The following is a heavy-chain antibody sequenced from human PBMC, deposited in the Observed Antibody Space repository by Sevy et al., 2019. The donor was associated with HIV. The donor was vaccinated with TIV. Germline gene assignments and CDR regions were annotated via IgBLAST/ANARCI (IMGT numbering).Heavy chain of an antibody. Sequence: SETLSLTCTVSGGSISSSSYYWGWIRQPPGKGLEWIGSIYYSGSTYYNPSLKSRVTISVDTSKNQFSLKLSSVTAAATAVYYRARQDHDCWNGYHNQPTYYYGMDVWAQGTTVTVSS. D-gene: IGHD3-3*01. CDR2: IYYSGST. CDR1: GGSISSSSYY. J-gene: IGHJ6*02. CDR3: ARQDHDCWNGYHNQPTYYYGMDV. V-gene: IGHV4-39*01.